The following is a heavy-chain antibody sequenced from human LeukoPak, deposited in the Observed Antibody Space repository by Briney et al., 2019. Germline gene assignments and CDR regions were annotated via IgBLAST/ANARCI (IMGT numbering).Heavy chain of an antibody. J-gene: IGHJ4*02. CDR2: ILGSGVTT. Sequence: PGASLRLSCAASGFTFSNYAMSWVRQAPGKGLEWVLAILGSGVTTYYADSVKGRFTVSRDNSKSTLYLQMNTLRAEDTALYYCAKWGDYDVLTGYYVPDYWGQGTLVTVSS. CDR3: AKWGDYDVLTGYYVPDY. CDR1: GFTFSNYA. V-gene: IGHV3-23*01. D-gene: IGHD3-9*01.